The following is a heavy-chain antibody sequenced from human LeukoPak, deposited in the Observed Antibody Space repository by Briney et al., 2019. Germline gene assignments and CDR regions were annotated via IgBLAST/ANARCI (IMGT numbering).Heavy chain of an antibody. CDR1: GGSISSSSYY. V-gene: IGHV4-39*01. CDR3: ARGVGRQPFDY. D-gene: IGHD3-3*01. Sequence: SETLSLTCTVSGGSISSSSYYWGWIRQPPGKGLEWIGSIYYSGSTYYNSSLKSRVTISVDTSKNQFSLKLSSVTAADTAVYYCARGVGRQPFDYWGQGTLVTVSS. CDR2: IYYSGST. J-gene: IGHJ4*02.